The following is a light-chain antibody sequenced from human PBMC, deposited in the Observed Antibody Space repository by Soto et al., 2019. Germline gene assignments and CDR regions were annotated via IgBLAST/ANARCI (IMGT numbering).Light chain of an antibody. Sequence: EMVMTQSPATLSVSPGERATLSCRASQSVRSNLAWYQQKPGQAPRLLIYRASTRATGIPARFSGSGSGTEFTLTISSLQSEDFAVYYCQQYNDWWTFGQGTKVDIK. CDR2: RAS. CDR3: QQYNDWWT. V-gene: IGKV3-15*01. J-gene: IGKJ1*01. CDR1: QSVRSN.